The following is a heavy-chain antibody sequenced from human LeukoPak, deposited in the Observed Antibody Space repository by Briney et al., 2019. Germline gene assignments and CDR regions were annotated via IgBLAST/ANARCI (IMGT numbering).Heavy chain of an antibody. Sequence: GGSLRLSCAASGFTFNSYSMNWVRQAPGKGLEWVSSISSSSSYIKYADSVMGRFTISRDNAKNSLYLQMNSLRAEDTAVYYCARDDAGYSSGWYWVYWGQGTLVTVSS. D-gene: IGHD6-19*01. V-gene: IGHV3-21*01. CDR1: GFTFNSYS. CDR3: ARDDAGYSSGWYWVY. CDR2: ISSSSSYI. J-gene: IGHJ4*02.